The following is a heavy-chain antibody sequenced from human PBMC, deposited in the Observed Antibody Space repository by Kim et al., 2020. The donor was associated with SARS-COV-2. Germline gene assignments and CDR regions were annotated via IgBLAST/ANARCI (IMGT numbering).Heavy chain of an antibody. D-gene: IGHD7-27*01. V-gene: IGHV1-3*04. CDR2: ISMGKDNT. CDR1: GYTFLNYV. CDR3: ARGMAWAFDY. J-gene: IGHJ4*02. Sequence: ASVKVSCKASGYTFLNYVMHWVRQAPGQRPEGMGLISMGKDNTKFSRKFKGRVTIPRETSATTASMELTSRGSEDTAIFYFARGMAWAFDYWGQGTL.